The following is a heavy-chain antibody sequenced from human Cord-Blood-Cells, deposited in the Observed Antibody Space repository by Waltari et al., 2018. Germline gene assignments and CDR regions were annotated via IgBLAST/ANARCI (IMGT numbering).Heavy chain of an antibody. CDR2: INHSGST. D-gene: IGHD3-10*01. Sequence: QVQLQQWGAGLLKPSETLSLTCAVYGGSFSGYYWSWIRQPPGKGLEWIGEINHSGSTNYNPSIKSRVTISVDTSKNQFSLKLSSVTAADTAVYYCARSHYYGSGSYYWGQGTLVTVSS. CDR1: GGSFSGYY. V-gene: IGHV4-34*01. CDR3: ARSHYYGSGSYY. J-gene: IGHJ4*02.